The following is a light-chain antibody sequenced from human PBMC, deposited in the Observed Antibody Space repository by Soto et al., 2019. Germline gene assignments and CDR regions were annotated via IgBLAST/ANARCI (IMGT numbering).Light chain of an antibody. CDR3: QQYGSSLLWT. Sequence: EIVLTQSPGTLSLSPGERATLSCRASQSVSSSYLAWYQQKPGQAPRLLIYGASSRATGIPDRFSGSGSGTDFTLTISRLEPEDFAVYYCQQYGSSLLWTVGHGTKVDIK. CDR1: QSVSSSY. V-gene: IGKV3-20*01. CDR2: GAS. J-gene: IGKJ1*01.